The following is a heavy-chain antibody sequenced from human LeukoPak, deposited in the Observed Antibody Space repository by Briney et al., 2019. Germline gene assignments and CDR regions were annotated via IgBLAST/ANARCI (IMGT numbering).Heavy chain of an antibody. D-gene: IGHD3-3*01. V-gene: IGHV1-2*02. J-gene: IGHJ5*02. CDR3: ARADRFLEWFYDPNWFDP. CDR1: GGTFSSYA. Sequence: ASVKVSCKASGGTFSSYAISWVRQAPGQGLEWMGGINPNSGGTNYAQKFQGRVTMTRDTSISTAYMELSRLRSDDTAVYYCARADRFLEWFYDPNWFDPWGQGTLVTVSS. CDR2: INPNSGGT.